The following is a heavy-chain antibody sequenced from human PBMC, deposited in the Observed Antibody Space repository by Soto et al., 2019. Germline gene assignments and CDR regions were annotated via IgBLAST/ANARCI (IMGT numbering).Heavy chain of an antibody. Sequence: QVQLVQSGAEVKKPGSSVKVSCKASGGIFSSYAISWVRQAPGQGLEWMGGIIPIFGTANYAQKFQGRVTITADESTSTAYMELSSLRSEDTAVYYCARAVSGYGNYYYYGMDVWGQGTTVTVSS. J-gene: IGHJ6*02. D-gene: IGHD5-12*01. CDR2: IIPIFGTA. CDR3: ARAVSGYGNYYYYGMDV. V-gene: IGHV1-69*01. CDR1: GGIFSSYA.